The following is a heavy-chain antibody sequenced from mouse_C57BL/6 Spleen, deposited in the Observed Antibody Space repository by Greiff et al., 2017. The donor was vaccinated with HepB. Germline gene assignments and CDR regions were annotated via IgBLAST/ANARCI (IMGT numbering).Heavy chain of an antibody. D-gene: IGHD2-2*01. J-gene: IGHJ2*01. CDR3: AREGLRRDFDY. V-gene: IGHV5-4*01. CDR1: GFTFSSYA. CDR2: ISDGGSYT. Sequence: EVKVVESGGGLVKPGGSLKLSCAASGFTFSSYAMSWVRQTPEKRLEWVATISDGGSYTYYPDNVKGRFTISRDNAKNNLYLQMSHLKSEDTAMYYCAREGLRRDFDYWGHGTTLTVSS.